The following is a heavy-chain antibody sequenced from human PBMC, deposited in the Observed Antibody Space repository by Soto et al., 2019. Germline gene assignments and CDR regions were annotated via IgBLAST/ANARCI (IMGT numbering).Heavy chain of an antibody. J-gene: IGHJ4*02. CDR2: INAGNGNT. CDR3: GRVMGALYYFAS. Sequence: GASVKVSCKASGYTFTSYAMHWVRQAPGQRLEWMGWINAGNGNTKYSQKFQGRVTITRDTSASTAYMELSSLRSEDTAVYYGGRVMGALYYFASGGKGPRVPVSS. CDR1: GYTFTSYA. V-gene: IGHV1-3*01. D-gene: IGHD3-10*01.